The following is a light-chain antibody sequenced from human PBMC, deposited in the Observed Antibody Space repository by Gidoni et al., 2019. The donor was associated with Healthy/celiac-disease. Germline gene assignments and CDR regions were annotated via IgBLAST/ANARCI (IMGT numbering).Light chain of an antibody. V-gene: IGKV1-5*01. CDR1: QSISSW. CDR2: DAS. CDR3: QQYNSYWT. Sequence: DIQMIQSPSTLSASVGDRVTITCRASQSISSWLAWYQQKPGKAPKLLIYDASSLESGVPSRLSGSGSGTEFTLTISSLQPDDFATYYCQQYNSYWTFGQGTKVEIK. J-gene: IGKJ1*01.